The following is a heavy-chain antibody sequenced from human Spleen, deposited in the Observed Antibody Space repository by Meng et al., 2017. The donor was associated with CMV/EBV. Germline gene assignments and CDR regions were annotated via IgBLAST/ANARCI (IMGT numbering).Heavy chain of an antibody. V-gene: IGHV3-21*04. D-gene: IGHD3-10*01. CDR2: ISGNGAFI. CDR1: GFTFSTYS. CDR3: AKDWGSGSYYNGYWFDP. J-gene: IGHJ5*02. Sequence: GESLKISCAASGFTFSTYSLNWVRQTPGQGPEWVSSISGNGAFIYYADSVKGRFTISRDNAKDSLYLQMNSLKAEDTAVYYCAKDWGSGSYYNGYWFDPWGQGTLVTVSS.